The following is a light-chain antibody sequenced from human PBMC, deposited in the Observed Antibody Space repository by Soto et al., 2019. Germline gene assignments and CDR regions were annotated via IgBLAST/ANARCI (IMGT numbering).Light chain of an antibody. Sequence: DIQMTQSPSTLSASVGDRVTITCRASQSISSWLAWYQQKPGKAPKLLIYKASSLESGVPSRFSGIGSGTEFTLTISSLQPDDFATYYCQQYNSYSPETFGQGTKVEIK. CDR3: QQYNSYSPET. CDR2: KAS. J-gene: IGKJ1*01. V-gene: IGKV1-5*03. CDR1: QSISSW.